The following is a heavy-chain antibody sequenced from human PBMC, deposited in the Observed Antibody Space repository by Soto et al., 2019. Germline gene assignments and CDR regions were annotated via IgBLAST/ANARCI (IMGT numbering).Heavy chain of an antibody. Sequence: QVQLVQSGAEVRKPGASVKVSCKASGYTFTTYGISWVRQAPGQGLEWMGWISGYNGHTTYAQKFQGRVTMPTDTSTSTVYMDLRSLRSDDTAVYYCAREGEMPYYYYGLDVWGQGTTVNVSS. D-gene: IGHD3-16*01. CDR1: GYTFTTYG. CDR3: AREGEMPYYYYGLDV. CDR2: ISGYNGHT. J-gene: IGHJ6*02. V-gene: IGHV1-18*01.